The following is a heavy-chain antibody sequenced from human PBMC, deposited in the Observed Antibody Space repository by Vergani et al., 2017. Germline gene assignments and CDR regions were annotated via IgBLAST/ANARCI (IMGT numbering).Heavy chain of an antibody. J-gene: IGHJ6*03. CDR3: ARGTRKDIVVVPAAGDYYYMDV. Sequence: QVQLQESGPGLVKPSETLSLTCTVSGGSISSYYWSWIRQPPGKGLEWIGEINHSGSTNYNPSLKSRVTISVDTSKNQFSLKLSSVTAADTAVYYCARGTRKDIVVVPAAGDYYYMDVWGKGTTVTVSS. CDR2: INHSGST. V-gene: IGHV4-59*12. CDR1: GGSISSYY. D-gene: IGHD2-2*01.